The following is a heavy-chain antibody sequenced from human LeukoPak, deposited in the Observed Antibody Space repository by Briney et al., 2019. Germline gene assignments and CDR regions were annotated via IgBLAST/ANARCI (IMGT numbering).Heavy chain of an antibody. CDR2: IKQDGSEK. Sequence: GGSLRLSCAVCGFTFSSYWMSWVRQAPGKGLEWVANIKQDGSEKYYVDSVKGRFTISRDNAKNSLYLQMNSLRAEDTAVYYCAELGITMIGGVWGKGTTVTISS. J-gene: IGHJ6*04. D-gene: IGHD3-10*01. CDR1: GFTFSSYW. CDR3: AELGITMIGGV. V-gene: IGHV3-7*01.